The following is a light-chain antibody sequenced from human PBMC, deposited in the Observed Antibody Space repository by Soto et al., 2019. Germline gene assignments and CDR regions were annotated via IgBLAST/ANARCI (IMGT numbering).Light chain of an antibody. J-gene: IGLJ3*02. V-gene: IGLV2-14*01. CDR2: EVS. Sequence: QSVLTQPPSVSGAPGQRVTISCTGSSSNIGAGYDVHWYQQHPGKAPKLMIYEVSNRPSGVSNRFSGSKSGNTASLTISGLQAEDEADYYCSSYTSSSTWVFGGGTKVTVL. CDR1: SSNIGAGYD. CDR3: SSYTSSSTWV.